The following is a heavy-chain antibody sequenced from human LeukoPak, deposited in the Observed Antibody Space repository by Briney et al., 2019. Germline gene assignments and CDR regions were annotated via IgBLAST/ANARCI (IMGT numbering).Heavy chain of an antibody. V-gene: IGHV4-39*01. CDR1: GGSISSSSYY. CDR3: ARQARSYYYGSGSYWGGEYNWFDP. CDR2: IYYSGST. Sequence: SETLSLTCTVSGGSISSSSYYWGWIRQPPGKGLEWIGSIYYSGSTSYNPSLKSRVTLSVDTSKNQFSLKLSSVAAADTAVYYCARQARSYYYGSGSYWGGEYNWFDPWGQGTLVTVSS. D-gene: IGHD3-10*01. J-gene: IGHJ5*02.